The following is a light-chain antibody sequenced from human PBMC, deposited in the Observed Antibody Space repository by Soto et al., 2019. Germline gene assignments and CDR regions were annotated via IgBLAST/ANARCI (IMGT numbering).Light chain of an antibody. CDR2: EVS. CDR1: SSDVGGYNY. J-gene: IGLJ1*01. Sequence: QSVLTQPPSASGSPGQSVTISCTGTSSDVGGYNYVSWYQQHPGKAPKLMIYEVSKRPSGVPDRFSGSKSGNTASLTVSGLQAEDEADYDCSSYAGRNNSLYVVGTGTKVTVL. V-gene: IGLV2-8*01. CDR3: SSYAGRNNSLYV.